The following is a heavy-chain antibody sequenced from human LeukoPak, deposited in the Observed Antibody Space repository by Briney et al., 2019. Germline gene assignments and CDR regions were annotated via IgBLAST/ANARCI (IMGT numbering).Heavy chain of an antibody. J-gene: IGHJ4*02. Sequence: GGSLRLSCAASGFTFNNYGMHWVRQAPGKGLEWVAYISGSGSTILYADSVKGRFTISRDNAKNSLVLQMNSLRADDTAVYYCAREKASASGATDYDYWGQGTLVTVSS. CDR2: ISGSGSTI. CDR1: GFTFNNYG. D-gene: IGHD1-26*01. CDR3: AREKASASGATDYDY. V-gene: IGHV3-48*04.